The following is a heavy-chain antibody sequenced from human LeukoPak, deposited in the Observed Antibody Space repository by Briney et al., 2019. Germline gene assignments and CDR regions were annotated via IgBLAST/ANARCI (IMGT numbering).Heavy chain of an antibody. Sequence: SQTLSLTCIVSGGSISSGGYYWSWIRQHPGKGLEWIGYIYYSGSTYYNPSLKSRVTISVDTSKNQFSLKLSSVTAADTAVYYCARDGGSQTNYYYYGMDVWGKGTTVTVSS. D-gene: IGHD2-15*01. V-gene: IGHV4-31*03. CDR3: ARDGGSQTNYYYYGMDV. CDR1: GGSISSGGYY. CDR2: IYYSGST. J-gene: IGHJ6*04.